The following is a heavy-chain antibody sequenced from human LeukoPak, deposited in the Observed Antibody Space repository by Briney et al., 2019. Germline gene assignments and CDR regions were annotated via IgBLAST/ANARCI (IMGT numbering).Heavy chain of an antibody. CDR2: IYYSGST. V-gene: IGHV4-34*01. CDR1: GGSFSGYY. D-gene: IGHD1-26*01. Sequence: SETLSLTCAVYGGSFSGYYWSWIRQPPGKGLEWIGSIYYSGSTYYNPSLKSRVTISVDTSKNQFSLKLSSVTAADTAVYYCAITGMAVGATTDYYGMDVWGQGTTVTVSS. J-gene: IGHJ6*02. CDR3: AITGMAVGATTDYYGMDV.